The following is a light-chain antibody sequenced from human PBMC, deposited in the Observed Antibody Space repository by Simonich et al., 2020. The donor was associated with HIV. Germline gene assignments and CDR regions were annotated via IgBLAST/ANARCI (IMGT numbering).Light chain of an antibody. CDR3: QQYNKWPPTWT. V-gene: IGKV3-15*01. J-gene: IGKJ1*01. CDR2: GAS. CDR1: QSVSRN. Sequence: EIVMTQSPATLSVSQGERATLSCRASQSVSRNLAWYQQKHGQAPRLLIHGASTRATGIPARFSGSGSGTEFTLTISSLQSEDFGVYYCQQYNKWPPTWTFGQGTKVEIK.